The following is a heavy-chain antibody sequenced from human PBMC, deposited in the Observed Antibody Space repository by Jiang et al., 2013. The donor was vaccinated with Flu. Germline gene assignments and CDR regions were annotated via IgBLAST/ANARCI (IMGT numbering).Heavy chain of an antibody. J-gene: IGHJ6*02. V-gene: IGHV4-61*02. CDR1: GGSISGGSYY. Sequence: GLVKPSQTLSLTCTVSGGSISGGSYYWSWIRQPAGKGLEWIGRIYTSGSTNYNPSLKSRVTISIDTSKNQFSLKLSSVTAADTAVYYCARASIFLRDYDILTGFPDYYYYGMDVWGQGTTVTVSS. D-gene: IGHD3-9*01. CDR3: ARASIFLRDYDILTGFPDYYYYGMDV. CDR2: IYTSGST.